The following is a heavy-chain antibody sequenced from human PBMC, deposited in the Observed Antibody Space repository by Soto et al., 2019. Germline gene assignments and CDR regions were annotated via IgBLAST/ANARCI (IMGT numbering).Heavy chain of an antibody. CDR3: ARDSRKGDYYYGMDV. V-gene: IGHV1-18*04. Sequence: VASVKVSCKASGYTFTSYGISWVRQAPGQGLEWMGWISAYNGNTNYAQKLQGRVTMTTDTSTSTAYMELRSLRSDDTAVYYCARDSRKGDYYYGMDVWGQGTTATVS. CDR2: ISAYNGNT. J-gene: IGHJ6*02. CDR1: GYTFTSYG.